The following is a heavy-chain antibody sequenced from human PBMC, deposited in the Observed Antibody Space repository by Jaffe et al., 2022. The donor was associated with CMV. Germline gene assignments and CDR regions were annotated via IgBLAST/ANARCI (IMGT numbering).Heavy chain of an antibody. CDR2: ISWDGGST. D-gene: IGHD6-19*01. CDR3: AKSVDSSGWSQFDY. J-gene: IGHJ4*02. V-gene: IGHV3-43*01. CDR1: GFTFDDYT. Sequence: EVQLVESGGVVVQPGGSLRLSCAASGFTFDDYTMHWVRQAPGKGLEWVSLISWDGGSTYYADSVKGRFTISRDNSKNSLYLQMNSLRTEDTALYYCAKSVDSSGWSQFDYWGQGTLVTVSS.